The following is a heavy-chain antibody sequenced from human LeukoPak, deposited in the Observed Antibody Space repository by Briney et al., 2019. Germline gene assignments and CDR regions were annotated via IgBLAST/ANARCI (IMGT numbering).Heavy chain of an antibody. CDR2: VNLQGST. V-gene: IGHV4-4*02. D-gene: IGHD6-13*01. CDR3: ARDRRIADHTYWYFDL. Sequence: SGTLSLTCGVSGGSISNTNWWTWVRQPPGKGLEWIGEVNLQGSTNYNPSLKSRVAISVDKSENHISLKLTSVTAADTAVYYCARDRRIADHTYWYFDLWGRGTLVTVSS. CDR1: GGSISNTNW. J-gene: IGHJ2*01.